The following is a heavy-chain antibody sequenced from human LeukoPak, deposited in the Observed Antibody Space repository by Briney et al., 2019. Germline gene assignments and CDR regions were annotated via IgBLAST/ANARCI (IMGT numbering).Heavy chain of an antibody. J-gene: IGHJ5*02. CDR2: IYSSGST. CDR1: GGSINTVGDY. V-gene: IGHV4-31*03. D-gene: IGHD4-17*01. Sequence: PSQTPSLTCTVSGGSINTVGDYWSWIRQHPGKGLEWIGYIYSSGSTYYNPSLESRVTISVDTSKNQFSLKLSSVTAADTAVYYCARGAVTQPLTWFDPWGQGTLVTVSS. CDR3: ARGAVTQPLTWFDP.